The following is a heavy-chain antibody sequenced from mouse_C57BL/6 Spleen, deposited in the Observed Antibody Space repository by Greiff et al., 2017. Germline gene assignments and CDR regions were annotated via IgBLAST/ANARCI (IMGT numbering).Heavy chain of an antibody. D-gene: IGHD2-10*01. CDR1: GYTFTSYW. CDR2: IDPSDSYT. CDR3: ARSPRLLCMEY. J-gene: IGHJ4*01. V-gene: IGHV1-50*01. Sequence: QVQLQQPGAELVKPGASVKLSCKASGYTFTSYWMQWVKQRPGQGLEWIGEIDPSDSYTNSNQKFKGKATLTVDTSSSTAYMQHSSLTSEDSAVYYCARSPRLLCMEYWGQGASVTVST.